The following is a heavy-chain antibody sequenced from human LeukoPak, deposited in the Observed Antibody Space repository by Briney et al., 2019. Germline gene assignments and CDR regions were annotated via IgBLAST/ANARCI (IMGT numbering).Heavy chain of an antibody. V-gene: IGHV3-11*01. D-gene: IGHD3-10*01. Sequence: PGGSLRLSCAASGFTFSDYYMSWIRQAPGKGLEWVSYISSSGSTLYYADSVKGRFTISRDNAKNSLYLQMNSLRAEDTAVYYCARSITMVRGVPLPYYFDYWGQGTLVTVSS. CDR2: ISSSGSTL. J-gene: IGHJ4*02. CDR3: ARSITMVRGVPLPYYFDY. CDR1: GFTFSDYY.